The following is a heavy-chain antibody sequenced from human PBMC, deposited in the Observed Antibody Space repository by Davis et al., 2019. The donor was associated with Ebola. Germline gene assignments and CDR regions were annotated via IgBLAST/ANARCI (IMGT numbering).Heavy chain of an antibody. J-gene: IGHJ6*02. V-gene: IGHV1-2*02. CDR3: ARDLAYCGGDCYPDFWNYYYGMDV. Sequence: ASVKVSCKASGYRFTKYYLHWVRQAPGQGLEWMGWISPNTGGTIYAQKFQDRVTMTRDTSISTAYMELSRLRSDDTAVYYCARDLAYCGGDCYPDFWNYYYGMDVWGQGTTVTVSS. CDR1: GYRFTKYY. CDR2: ISPNTGGT. D-gene: IGHD2-21*02.